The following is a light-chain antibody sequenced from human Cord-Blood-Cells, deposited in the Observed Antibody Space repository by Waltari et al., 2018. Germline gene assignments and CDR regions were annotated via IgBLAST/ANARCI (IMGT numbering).Light chain of an antibody. CDR3: MQALQTPFT. CDR2: LGS. V-gene: IGKV2-28*01. CDR1: QSLLHSNGYNY. Sequence: DIVMTQSPLSLPVTPGEPASISCRSSQSLLHSNGYNYLDWYLQKPGQSPTLLIYLGSTRASGFPDRFSGSGSGTDFTLKISRVEAEDVGVYYCMQALQTPFTFGPGTKVDIK. J-gene: IGKJ3*01.